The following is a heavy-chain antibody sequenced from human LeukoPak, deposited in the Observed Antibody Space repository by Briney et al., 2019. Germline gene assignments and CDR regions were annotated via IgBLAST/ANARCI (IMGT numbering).Heavy chain of an antibody. CDR3: ARNDYSDILTGHQWHYHYYGMDV. V-gene: IGHV3-7*01. CDR1: GFSFSSYR. CDR2: IKEDGGEK. J-gene: IGHJ6*02. D-gene: IGHD3-9*01. Sequence: PGGSLRLSCAASGFSFSSYRMSWVRQAPGKGLEWVANIKEDGGEKYYVDSVKGRFTISRDNAEKSLYLQMTSLRDEDTAVYYCARNDYSDILTGHQWHYHYYGMDVWGQGTTVTVSS.